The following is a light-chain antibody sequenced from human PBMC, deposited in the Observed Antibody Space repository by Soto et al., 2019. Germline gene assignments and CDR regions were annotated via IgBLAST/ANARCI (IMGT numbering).Light chain of an antibody. CDR2: DAS. Sequence: EIVLTQSPATLSLSPGERATLSCRASQSVSSYLAWYQQKPGQAPRLLIYDASKRATGIPARFSGSGSGTDFTLTISSLEPEDFAVYYCQQRSNWPLVSTFGQGTKLEIK. V-gene: IGKV3-11*01. J-gene: IGKJ2*02. CDR3: QQRSNWPLVST. CDR1: QSVSSY.